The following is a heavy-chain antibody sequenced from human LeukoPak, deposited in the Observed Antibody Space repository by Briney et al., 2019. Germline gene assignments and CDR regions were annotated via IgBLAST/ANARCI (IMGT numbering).Heavy chain of an antibody. V-gene: IGHV1-8*01. Sequence: GASVKVSCKASGYTFTSYDINWVRQAPGQGLEWMGWMNPNSGNTGYAQKFQGRVTITRNTSISTAYMELSSLRSEDTAVYYCARDGVRNYYDSSGYYSWFDPWGQGTLVTVSS. CDR2: MNPNSGNT. CDR3: ARDGVRNYYDSSGYYSWFDP. CDR1: GYTFTSYD. J-gene: IGHJ5*02. D-gene: IGHD3-22*01.